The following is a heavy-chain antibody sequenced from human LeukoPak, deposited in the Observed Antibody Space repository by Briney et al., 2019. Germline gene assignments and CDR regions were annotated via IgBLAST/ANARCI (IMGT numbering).Heavy chain of an antibody. Sequence: PSETLSLTCTVSGGSISSYYWSWIRQPPGKGLGWIGYIYYSGSTNYTPSLKSRVTISVDTSKNQFSLKLSSVTAADTAVYYCARATKSISGSYFDYWGQGTLVTVSS. V-gene: IGHV4-59*01. D-gene: IGHD1-26*01. CDR2: IYYSGST. J-gene: IGHJ4*02. CDR3: ARATKSISGSYFDY. CDR1: GGSISSYY.